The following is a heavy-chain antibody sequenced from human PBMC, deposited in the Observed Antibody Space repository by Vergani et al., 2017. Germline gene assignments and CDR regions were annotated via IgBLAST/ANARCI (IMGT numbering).Heavy chain of an antibody. CDR2: INWNSDSI. CDR1: GFNFDDYA. Sequence: EVQLVESGGGLVQPGRFLRLSCAASGFNFDDYAMHWVRQAPGKGLEWVSGINWNSDSIAYADSVKGRFTISRDNAKNSLYLQMNSLRAEDTALYYCVKDIAASGNYWYFDLWGRGTLVTVSS. D-gene: IGHD6-13*01. V-gene: IGHV3-9*01. J-gene: IGHJ2*01. CDR3: VKDIAASGNYWYFDL.